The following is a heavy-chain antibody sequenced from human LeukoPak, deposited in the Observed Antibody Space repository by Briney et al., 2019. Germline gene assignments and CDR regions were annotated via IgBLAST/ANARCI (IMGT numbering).Heavy chain of an antibody. CDR2: ISGSTSTA. Sequence: GGSLRLSCAASGFTFSSYAMSWVRQAPGKGLEWVSGISGSTSTAYYPDSVKGRFTISRDNSKNTLYLQMNSLRAEDTAVYYCAREVDSSGWFDYWGQGTLVTVSS. CDR1: GFTFSSYA. V-gene: IGHV3-23*01. J-gene: IGHJ4*02. CDR3: AREVDSSGWFDY. D-gene: IGHD6-19*01.